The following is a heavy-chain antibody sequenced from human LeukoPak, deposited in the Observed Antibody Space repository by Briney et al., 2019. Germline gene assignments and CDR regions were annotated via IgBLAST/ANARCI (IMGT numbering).Heavy chain of an antibody. CDR1: GFTFDDYA. CDR2: ISGDGGST. CDR3: AKNRYSDIFARRYYYYGMDV. J-gene: IGHJ6*02. V-gene: IGHV3-43*02. D-gene: IGHD3-9*01. Sequence: GGSLRLSCAASGFTFDDYAMHWVRQAPGKGLEWVSLISGDGGSTYYADSVEGRFTISRDNSKNSLYLQMNSLRTEDTALYYCAKNRYSDIFARRYYYYGMDVWGQGTTVTVSS.